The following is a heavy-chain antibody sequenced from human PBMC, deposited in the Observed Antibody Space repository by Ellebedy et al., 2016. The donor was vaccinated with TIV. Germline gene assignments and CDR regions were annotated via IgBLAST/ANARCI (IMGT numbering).Heavy chain of an antibody. Sequence: MPSETLSLTCAVSGGSISSGGYSWSWIRQPPGKGLEWIGYISHSGSTYYNPSLNSRVTIPVDRSKNQFSLKLSSVTAADTAVYYCARDHGGGSPLDVWGQGTTVTVSS. J-gene: IGHJ6*02. CDR1: GGSISSGGYS. CDR3: ARDHGGGSPLDV. V-gene: IGHV4-30-2*01. CDR2: ISHSGST. D-gene: IGHD2-15*01.